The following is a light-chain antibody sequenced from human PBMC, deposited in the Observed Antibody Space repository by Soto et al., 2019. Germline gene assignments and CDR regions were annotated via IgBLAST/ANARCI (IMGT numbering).Light chain of an antibody. CDR1: SRVIGYYNF. V-gene: IGLV2-8*01. J-gene: IGLJ1*01. Sequence: QSVLAQPPSASGSPGQSVTISCTGTSRVIGYYNFVSWYQHHPGKAPKLMISEVYKRPSGVPDRFSGSKSGNTASLTVSGLQAEDEADYYCTSYAGSNTYVFGTGTKVTVL. CDR2: EVY. CDR3: TSYAGSNTYV.